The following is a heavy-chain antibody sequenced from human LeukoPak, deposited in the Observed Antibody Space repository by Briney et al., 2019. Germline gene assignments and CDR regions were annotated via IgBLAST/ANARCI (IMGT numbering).Heavy chain of an antibody. CDR1: GGSISSSSYY. J-gene: IGHJ5*02. Sequence: SETLSLTCTVSGGSISSSSYYWGWIRQPPGKGLEWIGSIYYSGSTYYNPSLKSRVTISVDTSKNQFSLKLSSVTAADTAVYYCAGDTYYYGSGSFAPFDPWGQGTLVTVSS. CDR2: IYYSGST. CDR3: AGDTYYYGSGSFAPFDP. V-gene: IGHV4-39*02. D-gene: IGHD3-10*01.